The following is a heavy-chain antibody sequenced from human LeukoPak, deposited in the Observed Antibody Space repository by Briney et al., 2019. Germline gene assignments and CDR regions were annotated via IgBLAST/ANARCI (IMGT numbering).Heavy chain of an antibody. Sequence: GASVKVSCKASGYTFINHWMHWVRQAPGQGLEWVGLINPTGTTTLYAQKFQRRITLTRDMSATTDYMELSSLTSEDTAVYYCARGNSVGGIAWWFDPWGQGTLVTVSS. D-gene: IGHD1-26*01. CDR3: ARGNSVGGIAWWFDP. CDR2: INPTGTTT. V-gene: IGHV1-46*01. J-gene: IGHJ5*02. CDR1: GYTFINHW.